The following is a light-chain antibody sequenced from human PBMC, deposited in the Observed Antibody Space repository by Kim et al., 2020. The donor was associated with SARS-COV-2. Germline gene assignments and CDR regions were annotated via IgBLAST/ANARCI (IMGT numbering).Light chain of an antibody. Sequence: ASVADRVTITCRASQGISTWLAWYQQQPGKAPKLLIYDASSLQSGVPSRFSGSGSGTDFTLTISSLQPEDFATYYCQQAHSFPWTFGQGTKVDIK. CDR1: QGISTW. CDR3: QQAHSFPWT. CDR2: DAS. V-gene: IGKV1-12*01. J-gene: IGKJ1*01.